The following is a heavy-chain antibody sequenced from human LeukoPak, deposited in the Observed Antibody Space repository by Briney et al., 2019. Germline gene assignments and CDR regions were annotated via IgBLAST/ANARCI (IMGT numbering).Heavy chain of an antibody. V-gene: IGHV3-66*02. CDR1: GFIVSDNY. J-gene: IGHJ5*02. CDR2: IYSGGST. Sequence: GGSLRLSCVASGFIVSDNYMSWVRQAPGKGLEWVSVIYSGGSTFYADSVKGRFTISRDNSKNTLYLQMTSLRAEDTAVYYCGGYNWFVPWGQGTLVTVSS. CDR3: GGYNWFVP.